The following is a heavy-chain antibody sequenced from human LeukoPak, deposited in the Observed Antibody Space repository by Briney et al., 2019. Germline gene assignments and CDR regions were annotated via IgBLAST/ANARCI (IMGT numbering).Heavy chain of an antibody. CDR3: AKVPGRGYSYSNPYYGMDV. V-gene: IGHV3-23*01. D-gene: IGHD5-18*01. Sequence: PGGCLRLSCAASGFTFSNCAISWVRQAPGKGLEWVSAINNWDDKAYYADSVSGRFTVSRDSSKNTLYLQMNSLRAEDTALYYCAKVPGRGYSYSNPYYGMDVWGQGTTVTVSS. CDR2: INNWDDKA. CDR1: GFTFSNCA. J-gene: IGHJ6*02.